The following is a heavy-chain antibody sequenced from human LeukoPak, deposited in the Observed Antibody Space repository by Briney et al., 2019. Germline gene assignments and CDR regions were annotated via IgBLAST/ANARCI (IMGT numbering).Heavy chain of an antibody. D-gene: IGHD6-13*01. J-gene: IGHJ4*02. CDR1: GFTFSSYA. V-gene: IGHV3-23*01. Sequence: GGSLRLSCAASGFTFSSYAMSWVRQAPGKGLEWVSAISGSGGSTYYADSVKGRFTISRDNSKNTLHLQMNSLRAEDTAVYYCAKDQQQPRAFDYWGQGTLVTVSS. CDR2: ISGSGGST. CDR3: AKDQQQPRAFDY.